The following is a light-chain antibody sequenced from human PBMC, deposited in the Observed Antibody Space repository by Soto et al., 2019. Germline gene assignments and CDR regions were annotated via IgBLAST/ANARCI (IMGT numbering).Light chain of an antibody. V-gene: IGKV1-9*01. J-gene: IGKJ4*01. CDR2: AAS. CDR1: QGISSY. CDR3: QQVNSYPLT. Sequence: IQLTQSPSSLSAPVGDRVTITCRASQGISSYLAWYQQKPGKAPNRLIYAASTLQSGVPSRFSGSGSGTDSTLTISSLQPEDFGTYYCQQVNSYPLTFGGGTTVDIK.